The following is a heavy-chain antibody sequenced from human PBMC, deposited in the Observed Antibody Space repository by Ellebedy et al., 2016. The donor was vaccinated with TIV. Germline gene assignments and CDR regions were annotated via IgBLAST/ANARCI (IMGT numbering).Heavy chain of an antibody. CDR3: ARGNEQFGRWGAFDY. Sequence: GESLKISXGASGFTFSFYGMHWVRQAPGKGLEWVAMLWQDGSNKYYADSVKGRFTISRDNSKNTLYLQMNSLRVEDTAVYYCARGNEQFGRWGAFDYWGQGSLVTVAS. CDR2: LWQDGSNK. D-gene: IGHD6-6*01. CDR1: GFTFSFYG. J-gene: IGHJ4*02. V-gene: IGHV3-33*01.